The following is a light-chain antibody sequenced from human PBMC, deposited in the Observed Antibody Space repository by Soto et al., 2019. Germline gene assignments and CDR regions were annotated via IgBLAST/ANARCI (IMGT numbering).Light chain of an antibody. CDR2: KAS. CDR1: QSISSW. J-gene: IGKJ2*01. V-gene: IGKV1-5*03. CDR3: QQYNSDSYT. Sequence: DIQMTQSPSTLSASVGDRVTITCRASQSISSWLAWYQQKPGKAPKLLIYKASSLESGVPSRFSGSGSGTDFTLTISSLQPDDFATYYCQQYNSDSYTFGQGTKLEIK.